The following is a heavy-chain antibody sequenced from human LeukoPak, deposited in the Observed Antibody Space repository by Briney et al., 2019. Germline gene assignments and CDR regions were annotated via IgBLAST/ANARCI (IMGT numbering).Heavy chain of an antibody. V-gene: IGHV4-34*01. CDR2: IYYSGST. CDR1: GGSFSGYY. CDR3: ARQTVGYMDV. D-gene: IGHD4-23*01. J-gene: IGHJ6*03. Sequence: SETLSLTCAVYGGSFSGYYWSWIRQPPGKGLEWIGSIYYSGSTYYNPSLKSRVTISVDTSKNQFSLKLSSVTAADTAVYYCARQTVGYMDVWGKGTTVTISS.